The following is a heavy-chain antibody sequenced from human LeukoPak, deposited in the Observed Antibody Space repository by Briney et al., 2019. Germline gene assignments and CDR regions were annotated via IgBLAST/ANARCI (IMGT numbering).Heavy chain of an antibody. CDR1: GFTFSSYW. Sequence: PGGSLRLSCAASGFTFSSYWMSWVRQAPGKGLEWVANIKQDGSEKYYVDSVKGRFTISRDNAKNSLYLQMNSLRAEDTAVYYCAAGWRRVFGDAFDIWGQGTMVTVSS. J-gene: IGHJ3*02. V-gene: IGHV3-7*01. CDR2: IKQDGSEK. D-gene: IGHD2-15*01. CDR3: AAGWRRVFGDAFDI.